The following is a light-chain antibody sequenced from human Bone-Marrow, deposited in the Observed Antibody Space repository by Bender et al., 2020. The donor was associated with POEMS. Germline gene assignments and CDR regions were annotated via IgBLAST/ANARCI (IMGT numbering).Light chain of an antibody. Sequence: QSALTQPASVSGSPGQSITISCTGTSSDVGSYNLVSWYQHHPGKAPQLIIYEVTKRPSGVSNRFSGSKSGNTASLTISGLQAEDEADYYCCSYAGSGMIFGGGTKLTVL. CDR2: EVT. V-gene: IGLV2-23*02. CDR1: SSDVGSYNL. CDR3: CSYAGSGMI. J-gene: IGLJ2*01.